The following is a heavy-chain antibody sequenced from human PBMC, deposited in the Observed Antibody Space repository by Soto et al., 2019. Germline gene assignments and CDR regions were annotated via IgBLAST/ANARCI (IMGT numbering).Heavy chain of an antibody. V-gene: IGHV3-21*01. J-gene: IGHJ4*02. D-gene: IGHD3-22*01. CDR2: ITSSSSYI. CDR3: VRARSTDSRPDY. CDR1: GFTFSLYS. Sequence: SLRLSCAASGFTFSLYSMIWVRQAPGKGLEWVASITSSSSYIYYEDSLKGRFTISRDNAKNSLFLQLDSLRAEDTAVYFCVRARSTDSRPDYWGQGTLVTVSS.